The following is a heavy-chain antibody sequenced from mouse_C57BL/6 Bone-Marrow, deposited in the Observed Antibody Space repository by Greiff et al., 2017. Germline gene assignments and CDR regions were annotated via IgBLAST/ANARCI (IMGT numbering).Heavy chain of an antibody. J-gene: IGHJ3*01. Sequence: EVQRVESGPGLVKPSQSLSLTCSVTGYSITSGYYWNWIRQFPGNKLEWMGYISYDGSNNYNPSLKNRISITRDTSKNQFFLKLNSVTTEDTATYYCARDYYYSNPWFAYWGQGTLVTVSA. CDR2: ISYDGSN. D-gene: IGHD2-5*01. CDR1: GYSITSGYY. CDR3: ARDYYYSNPWFAY. V-gene: IGHV3-6*01.